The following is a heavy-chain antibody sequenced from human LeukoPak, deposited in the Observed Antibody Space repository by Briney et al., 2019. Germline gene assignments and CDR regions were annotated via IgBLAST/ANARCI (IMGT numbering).Heavy chain of an antibody. CDR2: IRGSGGST. Sequence: GASLRLSCAASGFTFSSYAMSWVRQAPGKGLEWVSAIRGSGGSTYYADSVKGRFTISRDNSKNTLYLQMNSLRAEDTAVYYCAKDRAAVAGTSEYFQHWGQGTLVTVSS. J-gene: IGHJ1*01. CDR3: AKDRAAVAGTSEYFQH. D-gene: IGHD6-19*01. CDR1: GFTFSSYA. V-gene: IGHV3-23*01.